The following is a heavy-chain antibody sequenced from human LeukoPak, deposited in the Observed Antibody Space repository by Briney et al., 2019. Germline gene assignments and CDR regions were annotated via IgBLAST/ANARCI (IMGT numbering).Heavy chain of an antibody. D-gene: IGHD3-3*01. CDR3: ARDFKSGYVDS. J-gene: IGHJ4*02. CDR1: GFTFSNYG. Sequence: GRSLRLSCAASGFTFSNYGTHWVRQAPGKGLEWVAVIYDDGSKEYFADSVKGRFTISRDNSKNTVLLQMNSLRADDTAVFYCARDFKSGYVDSWGQGTLVTVSS. V-gene: IGHV3-33*01. CDR2: IYDDGSKE.